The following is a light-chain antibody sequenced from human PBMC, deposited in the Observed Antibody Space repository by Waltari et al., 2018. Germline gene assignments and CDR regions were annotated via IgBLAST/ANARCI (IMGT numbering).Light chain of an antibody. V-gene: IGKV1-17*03. Sequence: DIRMTQSPSAVSASVGDRVTITCRASQDISNYLAWFQQKPGKAPKRLIFAASSLQSGVPSRFSGSGSATEFTLTISNLQPEDFGTYYCLQDNTYPWTFGQGTRVDI. CDR1: QDISNY. CDR3: LQDNTYPWT. CDR2: AAS. J-gene: IGKJ1*01.